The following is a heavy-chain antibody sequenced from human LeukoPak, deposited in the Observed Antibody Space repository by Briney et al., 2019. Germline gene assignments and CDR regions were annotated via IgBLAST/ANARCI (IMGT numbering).Heavy chain of an antibody. Sequence: PSGTLSLTCAVSGGSISSTNWWSWVRQSPGKGLEWIGEIYHSGSANYNPSLKSRVTISVDTSKNQFSLKLSSVTAADTAVYYCARGIVVVPAAKSAAGFSYMDVWGKGTTVTVSS. CDR1: GGSISSTNW. J-gene: IGHJ6*03. CDR3: ARGIVVVPAAKSAAGFSYMDV. CDR2: IYHSGSA. D-gene: IGHD2-2*01. V-gene: IGHV4-4*02.